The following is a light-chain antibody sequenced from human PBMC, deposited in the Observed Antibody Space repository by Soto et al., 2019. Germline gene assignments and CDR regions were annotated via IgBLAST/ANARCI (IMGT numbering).Light chain of an antibody. J-gene: IGLJ2*01. Sequence: QSVLTQPPSVSEAPRQRVTISCSGSSSNIGNNAVNWYQQLPGKAPKLLIYYDDLLPSGVSDRFSGSKSGTSASLAISGVQSEDEADYYCAAWDDSLNGLVFGGGTKVTVL. CDR3: AAWDDSLNGLV. CDR2: YDD. CDR1: SSNIGNNA. V-gene: IGLV1-36*01.